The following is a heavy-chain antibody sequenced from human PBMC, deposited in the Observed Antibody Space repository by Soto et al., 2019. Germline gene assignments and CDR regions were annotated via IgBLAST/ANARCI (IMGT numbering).Heavy chain of an antibody. CDR1: GFTFSSYG. Sequence: EVQLLESGGGLVQPGGSLRLSCAASGFTFSSYGMSWVRQAPGKGLEWVSSISAGGGSKYYADSVKGRFTISRDNSENTLYLQMNSLRAEDTAIYYCAKYSRITPWFDPWGQGTLVTVSS. D-gene: IGHD3-10*01. CDR3: AKYSRITPWFDP. V-gene: IGHV3-23*01. J-gene: IGHJ5*02. CDR2: ISAGGGSK.